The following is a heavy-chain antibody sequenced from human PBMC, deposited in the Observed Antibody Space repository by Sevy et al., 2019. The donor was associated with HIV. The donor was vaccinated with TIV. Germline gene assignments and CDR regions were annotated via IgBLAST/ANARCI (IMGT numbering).Heavy chain of an antibody. CDR1: GFTFGNHA. D-gene: IGHD2-8*01. CDR3: ARDHCTDGVCFRSGYFDY. V-gene: IGHV3-30*04. CDR2: ISFDGRNE. Sequence: GGSLRLSCAASGFTFGNHAIHWVRQAPGKGLEWVAIISFDGRNEHYAGSVKGRFTISRDNSKKTVYLQMTNLRSEDAAVYYGARDHCTDGVCFRSGYFDYWGQGTLVTVSS. J-gene: IGHJ4*01.